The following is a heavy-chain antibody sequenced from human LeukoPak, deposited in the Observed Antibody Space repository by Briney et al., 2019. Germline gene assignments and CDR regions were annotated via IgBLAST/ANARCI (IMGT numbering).Heavy chain of an antibody. CDR2: IYHSGST. Sequence: PSETLSLTCAVSGGSISSSNWWSWVRQPPGKGLEWIGEIYHSGSTNYNPSLKSRVTISVDTSKNQFSLKLSSVTAADTAVYYCAGAGGRAGAYNWFDPWGQGTLVTVSS. J-gene: IGHJ5*02. CDR1: GGSISSSNW. D-gene: IGHD2-15*01. V-gene: IGHV4-4*02. CDR3: AGAGGRAGAYNWFDP.